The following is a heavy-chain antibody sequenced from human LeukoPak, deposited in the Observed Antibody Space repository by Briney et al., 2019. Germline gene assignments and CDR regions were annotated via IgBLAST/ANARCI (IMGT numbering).Heavy chain of an antibody. D-gene: IGHD5-12*01. V-gene: IGHV5-10-1*01. CDR2: IDPSDSYT. J-gene: IGHJ4*02. Sequence: GESLKISCKGSGYSFTSYWISWVRQMPGKGLEWMGRIDPSDSYTNYSPSSQGHVTISADKSISTAYLQWSSLKASDTAMYYCARQLYSGYDPDYWGQGTLVTVSS. CDR1: GYSFTSYW. CDR3: ARQLYSGYDPDY.